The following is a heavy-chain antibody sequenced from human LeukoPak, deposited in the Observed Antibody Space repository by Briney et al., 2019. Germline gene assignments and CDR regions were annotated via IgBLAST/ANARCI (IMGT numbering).Heavy chain of an antibody. CDR3: ASAYTYASRFVY. CDR1: GGSISSGDNY. J-gene: IGHJ4*02. Sequence: SQTLSLTCTVSGGSISSGDNYWSWIRQPAGKGLEWIGRIYTSGGTNYNPSLKSRVTISGDTSKNQFSLKLSSVTAADTAVYYCASAYTYASRFVYWGQGTLVTVSS. V-gene: IGHV4-61*02. CDR2: IYTSGGT. D-gene: IGHD5-18*01.